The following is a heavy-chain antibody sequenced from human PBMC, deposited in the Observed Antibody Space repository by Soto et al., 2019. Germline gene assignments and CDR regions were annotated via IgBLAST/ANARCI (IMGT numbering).Heavy chain of an antibody. CDR2: IYYSGST. CDR1: GGSISSGGYY. Sequence: QVQLQESGPGLVKPSQTLSLTCTVSGGSISSGGYYWSWIRQHPGKGLEWIGYIYYSGSTYYNPSLKSRVTISVDTSKNQFSLKLSSVTAADTAVYYCARGADCSSTSCSFDYWGQGTLVTVSS. D-gene: IGHD2-2*01. V-gene: IGHV4-31*03. J-gene: IGHJ4*02. CDR3: ARGADCSSTSCSFDY.